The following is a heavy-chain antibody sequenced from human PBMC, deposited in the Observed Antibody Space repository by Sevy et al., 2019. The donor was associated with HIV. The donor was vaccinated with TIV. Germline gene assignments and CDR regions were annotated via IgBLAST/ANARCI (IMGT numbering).Heavy chain of an antibody. Sequence: GGSLRLSCAASGFTFSSYAMHWVRQAPGKGLEWVAVISYDGSNKYYADSVKGRFTISRDNSKNTLYLQMNSLRAEDTAVYYCAGRFGGYSDAFDIWGQGTMVTVSS. CDR2: ISYDGSNK. CDR3: AGRFGGYSDAFDI. CDR1: GFTFSSYA. V-gene: IGHV3-30-3*01. J-gene: IGHJ3*02. D-gene: IGHD3-10*01.